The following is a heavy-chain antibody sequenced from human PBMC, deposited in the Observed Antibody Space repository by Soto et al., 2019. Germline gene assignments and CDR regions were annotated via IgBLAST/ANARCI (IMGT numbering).Heavy chain of an antibody. CDR1: GGSFTSNNW. CDR3: ASRDPGTSVDY. J-gene: IGHJ4*02. Sequence: SETLSLTCAVSGGSFTSNNWWTWGRQPPGQGLEWIGEIYRTGSTNYNPSLKSRVTISLDKSENQFSLKVTSLTAADTAVYYCASRDPGTSVDYWGQGTLVTVSS. V-gene: IGHV4-4*02. CDR2: IYRTGST. D-gene: IGHD1-7*01.